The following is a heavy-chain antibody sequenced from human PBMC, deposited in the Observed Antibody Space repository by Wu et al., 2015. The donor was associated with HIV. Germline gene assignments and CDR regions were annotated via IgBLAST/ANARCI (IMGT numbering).Heavy chain of an antibody. CDR2: ITAYNGNT. CDR3: ARVGYNYGEYYSDS. Sequence: QVQLVQSGGETKKPGASVKVSCKASGYNFITFGMSWVRQAPGQGLEWMGWITAYNGNTNYAPKFYDRVIMTIDASSSTAYMQLLSLNSDDTAVYYCARVGYNYGEYYSDSWGQGTLVTVSS. D-gene: IGHD3-10*01. CDR1: GYNFITFG. J-gene: IGHJ4*02. V-gene: IGHV1-18*01.